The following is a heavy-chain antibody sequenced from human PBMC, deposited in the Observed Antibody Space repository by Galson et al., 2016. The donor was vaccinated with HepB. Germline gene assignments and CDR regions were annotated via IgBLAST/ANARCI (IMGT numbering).Heavy chain of an antibody. CDR2: IYSGGST. D-gene: IGHD1-26*01. Sequence: SLRLSCAASGFTFSSYAMSWVRQAPGKGLEWVSVIYSGGSTYYADSVKGRFIISRDNSKNTVYLQMNSLRAEDTAVYYCARGYGSYHDYWGQGIQVTVSS. CDR3: ARGYGSYHDY. J-gene: IGHJ4*02. CDR1: GFTFSSYA. V-gene: IGHV3-66*01.